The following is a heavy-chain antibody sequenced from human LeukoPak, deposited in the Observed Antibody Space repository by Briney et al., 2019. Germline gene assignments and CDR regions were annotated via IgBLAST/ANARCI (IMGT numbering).Heavy chain of an antibody. CDR1: GFTFSNYA. D-gene: IGHD6-6*01. Sequence: GGSLRLSCAASGFTFSNYAMSWVRQAPGKGLEWVSAISGSGDNTFYADSVKGRFTISRDNSKNTLYLQMNSLRAEDTAVYYCAKWDSRSPYYYGMDVWGQGTTVTVSS. J-gene: IGHJ6*02. V-gene: IGHV3-23*01. CDR2: ISGSGDNT. CDR3: AKWDSRSPYYYGMDV.